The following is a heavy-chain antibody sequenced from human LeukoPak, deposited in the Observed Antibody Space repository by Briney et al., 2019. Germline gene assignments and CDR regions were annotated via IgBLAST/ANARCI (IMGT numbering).Heavy chain of an antibody. CDR2: INPSGGST. V-gene: IGHV1-46*01. D-gene: IGHD3-22*01. J-gene: IGHJ4*02. CDR3: ARVIEDHYDSSGYYLDY. Sequence: ASVKVSCKASGYTFTGYYMHWVRQAPGQGLEWMGIINPSGGSTNYAQKFQGRVTMTRDTSTSTVYMELSSLRSEDTAVYYCARVIEDHYDSSGYYLDYWGQGTLVTVSS. CDR1: GYTFTGYY.